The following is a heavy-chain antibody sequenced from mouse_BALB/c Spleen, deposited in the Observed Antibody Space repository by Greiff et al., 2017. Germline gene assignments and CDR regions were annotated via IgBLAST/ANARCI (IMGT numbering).Heavy chain of an antibody. D-gene: IGHD2-10*02. J-gene: IGHJ2*01. V-gene: IGHV3-6*02. CDR2: ISYDGSN. CDR3: ARGYGNYGNYFDY. CDR1: GYSITSGYY. Sequence: EVQLQESGPGLVKPSQSLSLTCSVTGYSITSGYYWNWIRQFPGNKLEWMGYISYDGSNNYNPSLKNRISITRDTSKNQFFLKLNSVTTEDTATYYCARGYGNYGNYFDYWGQGTTLTVSS.